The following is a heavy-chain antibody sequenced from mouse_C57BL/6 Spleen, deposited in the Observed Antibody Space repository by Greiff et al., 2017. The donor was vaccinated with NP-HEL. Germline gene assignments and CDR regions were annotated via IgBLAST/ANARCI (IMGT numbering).Heavy chain of an antibody. D-gene: IGHD2-2*01. V-gene: IGHV1-81*01. CDR1: GYTFTSYG. J-gene: IGHJ2*01. CDR2: IYPRSGNT. CDR3: AREGSTMVTTFDY. Sequence: QVHVKQSGAELARPGASVKLSCKASGYTFTSYGISWVKQRTGQGLEWIGEIYPRSGNTYYNEKFKGKATLTADKSSSTAYMELRSLTSEDSAVYVCAREGSTMVTTFDYWGQGTTLTVSS.